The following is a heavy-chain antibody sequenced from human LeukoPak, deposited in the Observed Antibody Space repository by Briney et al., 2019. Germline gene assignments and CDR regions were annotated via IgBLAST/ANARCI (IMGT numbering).Heavy chain of an antibody. CDR3: AVVAFGLPTYSFDY. V-gene: IGHV1-58*02. Sequence: SVKVSCKASGFTFTSSAMQWVRQAPGQRLEWIGWIVAGSGDTNYAQKFQERVTITRDMSTSTAYMELSRLRSEDTAVYYCAVVAFGLPTYSFDYWGQGTLVTPSS. CDR1: GFTFTSSA. D-gene: IGHD3-10*01. CDR2: IVAGSGDT. J-gene: IGHJ4*02.